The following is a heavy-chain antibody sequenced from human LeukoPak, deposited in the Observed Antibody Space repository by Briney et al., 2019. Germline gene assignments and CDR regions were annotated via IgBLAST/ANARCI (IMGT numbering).Heavy chain of an antibody. D-gene: IGHD6-13*01. CDR3: AKARRISPAGTDWLDP. J-gene: IGHJ5*02. V-gene: IGHV1-2*02. CDR1: GYSFTSYY. Sequence: ASVKVSCKASGYSFTSYYIHWVRQAPGQGLEWMGWINPNSGGTKYAQTFQGRVTLTRDTSVTTAYMELSSLRSDDTAVYYCAKARRISPAGTDWLDPWGQGTLVTVSS. CDR2: INPNSGGT.